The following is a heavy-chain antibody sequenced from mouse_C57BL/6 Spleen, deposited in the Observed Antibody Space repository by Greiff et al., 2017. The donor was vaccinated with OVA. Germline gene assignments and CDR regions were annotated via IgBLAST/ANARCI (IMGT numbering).Heavy chain of an antibody. CDR3: ARDYGSSYGYFDV. D-gene: IGHD1-1*01. J-gene: IGHJ1*03. CDR1: GYTFTSYW. V-gene: IGHV1-55*01. CDR2: IYPGSGST. Sequence: QPGASVKMSCKASGYTFTSYWITWVKQRPGQGLEWIGDIYPGSGSTNYNEKFKSKATLTVDTSSSTAYMQLSSLTSEDSAVYYCARDYGSSYGYFDVWGTGTTVTVSS.